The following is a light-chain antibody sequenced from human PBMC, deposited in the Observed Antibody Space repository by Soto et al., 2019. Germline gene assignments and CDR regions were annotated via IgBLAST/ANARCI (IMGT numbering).Light chain of an antibody. CDR3: QQYNNWPIT. CDR2: GAS. CDR1: QTVLTN. V-gene: IGKV3-15*01. J-gene: IGKJ5*01. Sequence: EVMMTQSPATLSVSPGERATLSCRASQTVLTNLAWYQQKPGQAPRLLIYGASTRATGIPARFSGSGSGTEFTLTISSLQSEDFAVYYCQQYNNWPITFGQGTRLEIK.